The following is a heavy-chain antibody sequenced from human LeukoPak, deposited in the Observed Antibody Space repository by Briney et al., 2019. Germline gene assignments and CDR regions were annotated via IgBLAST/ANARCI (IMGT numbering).Heavy chain of an antibody. J-gene: IGHJ5*02. D-gene: IGHD2-15*01. Sequence: GGSRRLSCAASGFYFRNYAMTRVRQAPGKGLEWVSGISNGGVATYYADSVKGRFIVSRDNSKNTLYLQMNSLRADDTAIYYCAKGPDKYCTAGSCYGASWGQGTQVTVSS. CDR1: GFYFRNYA. V-gene: IGHV3-23*01. CDR3: AKGPDKYCTAGSCYGAS. CDR2: ISNGGVAT.